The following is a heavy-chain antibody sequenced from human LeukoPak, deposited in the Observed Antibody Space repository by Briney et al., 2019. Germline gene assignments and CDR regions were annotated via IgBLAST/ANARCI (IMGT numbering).Heavy chain of an antibody. V-gene: IGHV1-18*01. D-gene: IGHD6-13*01. Sequence: ASVKVSCKASGYTFTSYGISWVRQAPGQGLEWMGWISAYNGNTNYAQKLQGRVTMTTDTSTSTAYMELRSLRSDDTAVYYCAREAAGYSSSWYLPSYYYMDVWGKGTTVTVSS. CDR3: AREAAGYSSSWYLPSYYYMDV. CDR1: GYTFTSYG. J-gene: IGHJ6*03. CDR2: ISAYNGNT.